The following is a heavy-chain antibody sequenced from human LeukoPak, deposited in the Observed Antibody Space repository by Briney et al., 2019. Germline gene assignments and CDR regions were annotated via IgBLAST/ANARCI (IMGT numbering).Heavy chain of an antibody. D-gene: IGHD3-10*01. Sequence: NPGGSLRLSCAASGFTFSNAWMSWVRQAPGKGLEWVGRIKSKTDGGTTDYAAPVKGRFTISRDDSKNTLYLQMNSLRAEDTGVYYCARLPLHLLLWFGEIWGQGTMVTVSS. V-gene: IGHV3-15*01. CDR2: IKSKTDGGTT. J-gene: IGHJ3*02. CDR3: ARLPLHLLLWFGEI. CDR1: GFTFSNAW.